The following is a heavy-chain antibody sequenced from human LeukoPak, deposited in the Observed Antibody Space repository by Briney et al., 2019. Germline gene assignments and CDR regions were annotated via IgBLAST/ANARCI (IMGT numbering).Heavy chain of an antibody. Sequence: SETLSLTCSVSGGSIGSFYWSWIRQSPGKGLEWLGYITDTGGADYSPSLKSRVTISIDTSKNQISLKLTLVTVADTAVYFCARDFWQKRDRQWYYYGLDVWGQGTTVTVSS. D-gene: IGHD3-16*01. V-gene: IGHV4-59*12. J-gene: IGHJ6*02. CDR3: ARDFWQKRDRQWYYYGLDV. CDR1: GGSIGSFY. CDR2: ITDTGGA.